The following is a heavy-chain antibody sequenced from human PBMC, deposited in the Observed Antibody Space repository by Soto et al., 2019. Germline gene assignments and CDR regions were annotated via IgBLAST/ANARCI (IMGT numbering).Heavy chain of an antibody. D-gene: IGHD3-10*01. Sequence: SETLSLTCTVSGGSISSSSYYWGWIRQPPGKGLEWIGCIYYSGSTYYNPSLKSRVTISVDTSKNQFSLKLSSVTAADTAVYYCARHWGYYGSGSYLNWFDPWGQGTLVTVSS. CDR3: ARHWGYYGSGSYLNWFDP. CDR1: GGSISSSSYY. J-gene: IGHJ5*02. CDR2: IYYSGST. V-gene: IGHV4-39*01.